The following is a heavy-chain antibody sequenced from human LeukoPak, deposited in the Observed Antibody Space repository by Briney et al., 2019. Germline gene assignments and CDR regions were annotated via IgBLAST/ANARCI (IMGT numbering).Heavy chain of an antibody. CDR1: GYSISSGYY. Sequence: SETLSLTCTVSGYSISSGYYWGWIRQPPGKGLEWIGSTCHSGSTYYNPSLKSRVTISVDTSKNQFSLKLSSVTAADTAVYYCAKGYCRGNSCYDDRGAFDYWGQGTLVTVSS. CDR3: AKGYCRGNSCYDDRGAFDY. J-gene: IGHJ4*02. V-gene: IGHV4-38-2*02. D-gene: IGHD2-2*01. CDR2: TCHSGST.